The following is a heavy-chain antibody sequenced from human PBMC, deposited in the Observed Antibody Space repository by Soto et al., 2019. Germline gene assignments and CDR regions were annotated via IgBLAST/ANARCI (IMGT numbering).Heavy chain of an antibody. Sequence: QVQLQESGPGLVKPSETLSLTCTVSGGSISSYYWSWIRQPPGKGLEWIGYIYYSGSTNYNPSLKSRVTIAVDTSKNQFSLKVGSVTAADTAVYYCARQDGRGVRGVRNWFDPWGQGTLVTVSS. V-gene: IGHV4-59*08. CDR1: GGSISSYY. CDR3: ARQDGRGVRGVRNWFDP. D-gene: IGHD3-10*01. J-gene: IGHJ5*02. CDR2: IYYSGST.